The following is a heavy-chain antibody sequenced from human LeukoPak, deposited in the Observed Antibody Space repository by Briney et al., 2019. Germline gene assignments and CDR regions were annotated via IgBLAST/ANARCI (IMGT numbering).Heavy chain of an antibody. Sequence: GESLKISCKGSGYSFTNNWIGWVRQMPGKGLEWMGIIYPGDSETIYSPSFQGQVTISVDKSITTAYLQWSSLKASGSAIYFCARRSRSTEYYYALDVWGQGTTVTVSS. D-gene: IGHD2-2*01. CDR1: GYSFTNNW. J-gene: IGHJ6*02. V-gene: IGHV5-51*01. CDR3: ARRSRSTEYYYALDV. CDR2: IYPGDSET.